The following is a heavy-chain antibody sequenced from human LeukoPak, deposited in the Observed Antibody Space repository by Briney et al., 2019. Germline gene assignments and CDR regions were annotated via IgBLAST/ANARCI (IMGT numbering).Heavy chain of an antibody. CDR3: ARRIL. D-gene: IGHD2-21*01. J-gene: IGHJ3*01. Sequence: GGSLRLSCAASGFTFSSYAMHWVRQAPGKGLEWVAVISYDGSNKYYADSVKGRFTISRDNSKNTLYLQMNSLRAEDTAVYYCARRILWGQGTMVTVSS. CDR2: ISYDGSNK. CDR1: GFTFSSYA. V-gene: IGHV3-30-3*01.